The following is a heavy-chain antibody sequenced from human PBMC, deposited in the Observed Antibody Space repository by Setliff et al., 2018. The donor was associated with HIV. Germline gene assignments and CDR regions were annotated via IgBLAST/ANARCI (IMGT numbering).Heavy chain of an antibody. CDR3: ARGGDGYNPGGGTFDH. V-gene: IGHV4-39*07. J-gene: IGHJ4*02. Sequence: SETLFLTCTVSGGSISSSNYYWGWIRQPPGKGLEWIGSIYYSGSTYYNPSLKSRVTISVDTSKNQFSLKLSSVTAAETAVYYCARGGDGYNPGGGTFDHWGQGTLVTVSS. CDR1: GGSISSSNYY. CDR2: IYYSGST. D-gene: IGHD1-1*01.